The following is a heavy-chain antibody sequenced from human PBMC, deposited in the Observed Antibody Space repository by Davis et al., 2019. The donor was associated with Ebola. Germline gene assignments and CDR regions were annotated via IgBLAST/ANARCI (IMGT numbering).Heavy chain of an antibody. D-gene: IGHD3-22*01. Sequence: GGSLRLSCAASGFTFSSYSMNWVRQAPGKGLEWVSYISSSSSTIYYADSVKGRFTISRDNAKNSLYLQMNRLRDEDTTVYYCARDRRGYKFFDYWGQGTLVTVSS. V-gene: IGHV3-48*02. CDR1: GFTFSSYS. J-gene: IGHJ4*02. CDR3: ARDRRGYKFFDY. CDR2: ISSSSSTI.